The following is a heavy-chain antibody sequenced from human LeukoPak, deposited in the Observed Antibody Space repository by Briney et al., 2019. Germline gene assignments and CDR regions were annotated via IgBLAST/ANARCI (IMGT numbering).Heavy chain of an antibody. J-gene: IGHJ4*02. Sequence: GGSLRLSCAASGFTFSTYEMNWVRQAPGKGLQWVSYISSSGSTIYYADSVKGRFTISRDNAKNSLYLQMNSLRAEDTAVYYCARVVGVFYDSSGFYFDYWGQGTLVTVSS. CDR3: ARVVGVFYDSSGFYFDY. CDR1: GFTFSTYE. CDR2: ISSSGSTI. V-gene: IGHV3-48*03. D-gene: IGHD3-22*01.